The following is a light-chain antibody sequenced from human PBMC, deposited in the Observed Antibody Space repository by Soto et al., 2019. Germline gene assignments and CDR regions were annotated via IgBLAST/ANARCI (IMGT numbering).Light chain of an antibody. CDR3: LQSSSHPWT. CDR2: DAS. V-gene: IGKV1-5*01. CDR1: RSISGR. Sequence: QVTKSPFTLSPSDGDRVTITCRASRSISGRLAWYQQKPGKAPELLIFDASTMNSGIPSRFSGSGSGTEFTLTITRLQPDDVATYYCLQSSSHPWTFGQGTKVDIK. J-gene: IGKJ1*01.